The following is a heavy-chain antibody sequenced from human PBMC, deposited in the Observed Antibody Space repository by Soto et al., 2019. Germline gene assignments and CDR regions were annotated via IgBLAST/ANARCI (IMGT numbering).Heavy chain of an antibody. V-gene: IGHV5-51*01. CDR2: IYPDDSDT. CDR1: GYSFTSYW. Sequence: HGESLKISCQGSGYSFTSYWIGWVRQMPGKGLEWMGIIYPDDSDTRYSPSFQGQVTISADKSISTAYLQWSSLKASDTAMYYCESQEMATKNVDAFDIWGQGTMVTVSS. J-gene: IGHJ3*02. CDR3: ESQEMATKNVDAFDI. D-gene: IGHD5-12*01.